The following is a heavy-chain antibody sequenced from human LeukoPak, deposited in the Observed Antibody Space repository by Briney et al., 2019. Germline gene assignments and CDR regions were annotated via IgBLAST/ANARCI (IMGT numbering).Heavy chain of an antibody. CDR3: ARTTVAFYYYYGMDV. CDR2: IIPILGIA. D-gene: IGHD4-23*01. V-gene: IGHV1-69*04. Sequence: SVKVSCKASGGTFSSYAISWVRQAPGQGLEWMGRIIPILGIANYAQKFQGRVTITADKSTSTAYMELSSLRSEDTAVYYCARTTVAFYYYYGMDVWGQGTTVTVSS. CDR1: GGTFSSYA. J-gene: IGHJ6*02.